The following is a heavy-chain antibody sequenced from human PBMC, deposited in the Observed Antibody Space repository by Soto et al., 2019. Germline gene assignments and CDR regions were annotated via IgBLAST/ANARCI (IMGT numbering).Heavy chain of an antibody. CDR2: VSPPFRTS. D-gene: IGHD3-10*01. J-gene: IGHJ6*02. CDR3: ARFLYYGSGSYSPYGMNV. CDR1: GVSFNNNG. Sequence: QVQLVQSGAEVKKPGSSVKVSCKTSGVSFNNNGIGWVRQAPGHGLEWMGGVSPPFRTSNYARKFQGRISITADASTGTVNMELSSLTSEDTAQYYCARFLYYGSGSYSPYGMNVWGQGTTVTDSS. V-gene: IGHV1-69*01.